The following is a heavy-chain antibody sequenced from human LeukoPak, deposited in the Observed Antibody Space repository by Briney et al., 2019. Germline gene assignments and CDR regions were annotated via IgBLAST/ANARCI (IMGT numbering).Heavy chain of an antibody. CDR1: GFTFSSYG. CDR3: ARDRGSSGYFDY. V-gene: IGHV3-30*03. D-gene: IGHD3-22*01. J-gene: IGHJ4*02. CDR2: ISYDGSNK. Sequence: GGSLRLSCAASGFTFSSYGMHWVRQAPGKGLEWVAVISYDGSNKYYADSVKGRFTISRDNAKNSLYLQMNSLRAEDTAVYYCARDRGSSGYFDYWGQGTLVTVSS.